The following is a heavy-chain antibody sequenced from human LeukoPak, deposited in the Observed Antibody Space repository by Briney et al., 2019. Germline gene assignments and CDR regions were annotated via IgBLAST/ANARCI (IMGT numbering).Heavy chain of an antibody. Sequence: QSGGSLRLSCAASGFTFSSYAMHWVRQAPGKGLEWVAVISYDGSNKYYADSVKGRFTISRDISKNTLYLQMNSLRAEDTAVYYCAGDHYYHASRGYLSFLKRGDYFDYWGQGTLVTVSS. CDR1: GFTFSSYA. CDR3: AGDHYYHASRGYLSFLKRGDYFDY. CDR2: ISYDGSNK. V-gene: IGHV3-30*04. J-gene: IGHJ4*02. D-gene: IGHD3-22*01.